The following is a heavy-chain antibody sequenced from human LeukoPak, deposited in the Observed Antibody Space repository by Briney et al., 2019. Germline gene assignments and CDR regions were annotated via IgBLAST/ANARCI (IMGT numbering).Heavy chain of an antibody. J-gene: IGHJ4*02. CDR1: GYTFTSYY. Sequence: ASVKVSCKASGYTFTSYYMHWVRQAPGQGREWVGIINPSGGSTSYAQKFQGRVTMTRDTSTSTVYMELRSLRSEDTAVYYSARDRAVPTIFGVVPGYWGQGTLVTVSS. V-gene: IGHV1-46*01. D-gene: IGHD3-3*01. CDR3: ARDRAVPTIFGVVPGY. CDR2: INPSGGST.